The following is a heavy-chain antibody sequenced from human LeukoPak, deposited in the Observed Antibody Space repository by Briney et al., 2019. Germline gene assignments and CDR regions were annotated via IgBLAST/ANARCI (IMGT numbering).Heavy chain of an antibody. D-gene: IGHD3-9*01. V-gene: IGHV4-34*01. CDR1: GGSFSGYY. CDR2: INHSGST. Sequence: PSETLSLTCAVNGGSFSGYYWSWIRQPPGKGLEWIGEINHSGSTNYNPSLKSRVTISVDTSKNQFSLKLSSVTAADTAVYYCARGYDILTGYTRSFDYWGQGTLVTVSS. J-gene: IGHJ4*02. CDR3: ARGYDILTGYTRSFDY.